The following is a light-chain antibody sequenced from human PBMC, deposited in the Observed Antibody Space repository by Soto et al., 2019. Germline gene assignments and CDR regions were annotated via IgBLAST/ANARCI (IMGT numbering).Light chain of an antibody. CDR3: GAWDSGLSGVL. Sequence: QSVLTQPPSVSAAPGQPVTISFSGETSNIGNNYVSWYQQLPGAAPKLLIYDTNNRPSEIPDRCSGSRSGTSATLAITGLQTGDEAVYYCGAWDSGLSGVLFGGGTKLTVL. V-gene: IGLV1-51*01. J-gene: IGLJ2*01. CDR1: TSNIGNNY. CDR2: DTN.